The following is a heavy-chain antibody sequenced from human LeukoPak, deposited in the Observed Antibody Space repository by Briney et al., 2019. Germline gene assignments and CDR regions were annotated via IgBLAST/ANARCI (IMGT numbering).Heavy chain of an antibody. CDR3: AGRLYDAFDI. Sequence: PSETLSLTCAVSGYSISGGYYWGWIRQPPGKGLEWIGSIYHSGSTYYNPSLKSRVTISVDTSKNQFSLKLSSVTAADTAVYYCAGRLYDAFDIWGQGTMVTVSS. CDR1: GYSISGGYY. CDR2: IYHSGST. V-gene: IGHV4-38-2*01. J-gene: IGHJ3*02.